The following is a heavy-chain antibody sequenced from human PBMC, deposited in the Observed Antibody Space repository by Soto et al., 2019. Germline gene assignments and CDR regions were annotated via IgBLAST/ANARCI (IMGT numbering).Heavy chain of an antibody. Sequence: QMHLVESGGGVVQPGGSLRLSCAASGFTFGAYTMHWVRQAPGKGLEWVTDISYDGNRERYIDPVKGRFAVSRDNPKSTVYLQMNSLRPEDTAVYYCARDGYSGRSDGFDIWGQGTMVTVSS. CDR1: GFTFGAYT. CDR2: ISYDGNRE. D-gene: IGHD1-26*01. CDR3: ARDGYSGRSDGFDI. J-gene: IGHJ3*02. V-gene: IGHV3-30*09.